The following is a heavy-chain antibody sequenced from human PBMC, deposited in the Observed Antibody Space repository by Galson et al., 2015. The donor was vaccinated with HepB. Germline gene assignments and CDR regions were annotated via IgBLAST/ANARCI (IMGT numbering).Heavy chain of an antibody. Sequence: SLRLSCADSGLTFNNAWVSWVRQAPGKGLEWVGRVKGKIDGETTDYAAPAKGRFIISRDDSGNTVYLQINSLKTEDTALYYCTTYSAGRPEYFQYWGQGTLVTVSS. V-gene: IGHV3-15*01. CDR2: VKGKIDGETT. D-gene: IGHD4-11*01. CDR1: GLTFNNAW. J-gene: IGHJ1*01. CDR3: TTYSAGRPEYFQY.